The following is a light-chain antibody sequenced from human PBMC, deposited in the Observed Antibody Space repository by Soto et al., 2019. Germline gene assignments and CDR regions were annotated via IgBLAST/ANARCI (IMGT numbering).Light chain of an antibody. CDR3: QQSKSPST. CDR1: ESISIG. J-gene: IGKJ1*01. V-gene: IGKV1-5*03. CDR2: KAS. Sequence: DIQMTQSPSTLSASVGDTVTLPCRASESISIGLAGYQQKPGKAPHPRINKASSLQIEVPSRFSGSGSGTEFTLTITSLQPDDFGVYYCQQSKSPSTFGQGTKVDI.